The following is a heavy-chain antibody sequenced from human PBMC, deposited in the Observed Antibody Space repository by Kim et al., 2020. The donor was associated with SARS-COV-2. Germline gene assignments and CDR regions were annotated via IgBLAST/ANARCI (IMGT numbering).Heavy chain of an antibody. CDR3: ARDGSSSFYYYYMDV. Sequence: GGSLRLSCAASGFTFSSHGMHWVRQAPGXGXEGVAVIWYDGSNKYYADSVKGRFTISRDNSKNTLYLQMNSLRAEDTAVYYCARDGSSSFYYYYMDVWGKGTTVTVSS. CDR2: IWYDGSNK. V-gene: IGHV3-33*01. D-gene: IGHD6-13*01. J-gene: IGHJ6*03. CDR1: GFTFSSHG.